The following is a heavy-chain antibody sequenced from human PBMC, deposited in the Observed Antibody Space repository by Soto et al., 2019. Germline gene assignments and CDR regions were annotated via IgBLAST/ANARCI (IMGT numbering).Heavy chain of an antibody. D-gene: IGHD6-13*01. Sequence: PSETLSLTCTVSGGSISSYYWSWIRQPPGKGLEWIGYIYYSGSTNYNPSLKSRVTISVDTSKNQFSLKLSSVTAADTAVYYCASMTEGIAAAGPQYMDVWGKGTTVTVSS. J-gene: IGHJ6*03. CDR2: IYYSGST. CDR3: ASMTEGIAAAGPQYMDV. CDR1: GGSISSYY. V-gene: IGHV4-59*01.